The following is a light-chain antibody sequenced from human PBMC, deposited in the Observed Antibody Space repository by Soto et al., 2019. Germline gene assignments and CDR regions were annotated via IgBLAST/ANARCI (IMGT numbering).Light chain of an antibody. V-gene: IGKV3-20*01. J-gene: IGKJ1*01. CDR1: QSVSSSY. Sequence: EIVLTQSPGTLSLPPGERVTLSCRASQSVSSSYLAWYQQKPGQAPRLLIYGASSRATGIPDRFSGSGSGTDFTLTISRLEPEDFAVYYCQQYGSSRTFGQGTKVEIK. CDR3: QQYGSSRT. CDR2: GAS.